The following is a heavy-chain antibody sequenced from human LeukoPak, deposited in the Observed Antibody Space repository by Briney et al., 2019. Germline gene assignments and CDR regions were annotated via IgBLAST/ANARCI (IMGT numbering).Heavy chain of an antibody. Sequence: PSEILSLTCAVYGGSFSGYYWSWIRQPPGKGLEWIGEINHSGSTNYNPSLKSRVTISVDTSKNQFSLKLSSVTAADTAVYYCAIEGYSPYSAEYFQHWGQGTLVTVSS. CDR3: AIEGYSPYSAEYFQH. CDR1: GGSFSGYY. D-gene: IGHD6-13*01. V-gene: IGHV4-34*01. CDR2: INHSGST. J-gene: IGHJ1*01.